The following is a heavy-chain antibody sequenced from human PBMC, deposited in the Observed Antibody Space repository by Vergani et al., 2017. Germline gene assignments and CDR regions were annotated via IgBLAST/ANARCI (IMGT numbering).Heavy chain of an antibody. Sequence: QVQLQQWGAGMLKPSETLSLTCAVYGGSFSGYYWSWIRQPPGKGLEWIGEINHSGSTTYNPSLKSRVTISVDTTKSQFSLKLSSVTAADTAVYYCARYLYYYYGMDVWGQGTTVTVSS. J-gene: IGHJ6*02. CDR3: ARYLYYYYGMDV. V-gene: IGHV4-34*01. CDR1: GGSFSGYY. CDR2: INHSGST.